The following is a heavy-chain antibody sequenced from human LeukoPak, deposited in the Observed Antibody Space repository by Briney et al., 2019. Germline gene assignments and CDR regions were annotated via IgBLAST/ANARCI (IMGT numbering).Heavy chain of an antibody. J-gene: IGHJ6*03. Sequence: SVKVSCKASGYTFTSYEINLVRQDTRQALEWIGLMNPNSGNTGYAQKFEGRVTMNRNTSISTAYMELSSLRSEDTAVYFCARKGPANYYYYYMDVWGKGTTVTVSS. CDR1: GYTFTSYE. D-gene: IGHD2-2*01. CDR3: ARKGPANYYYYYMDV. CDR2: MNPNSGNT. V-gene: IGHV1-8*01.